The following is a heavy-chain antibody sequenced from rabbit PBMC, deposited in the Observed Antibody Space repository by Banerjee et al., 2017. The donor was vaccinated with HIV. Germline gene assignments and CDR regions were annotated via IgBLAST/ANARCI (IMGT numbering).Heavy chain of an antibody. CDR2: IYAGSSGST. D-gene: IGHD4-1*01. J-gene: IGHJ4*01. Sequence: EESGGDLVKPEGSLTLTCTASGFDFSSSYWICWVRQAPGKGLEWIACIYAGSSGSTYYASWAKGRFTISKTSWTTVTLQMTSLTAADTASYFCARDLAGVIGWNFNSWGQGTLVTVS. V-gene: IGHV1S45*01. CDR1: GFDFSSSYW. CDR3: ARDLAGVIGWNFNS.